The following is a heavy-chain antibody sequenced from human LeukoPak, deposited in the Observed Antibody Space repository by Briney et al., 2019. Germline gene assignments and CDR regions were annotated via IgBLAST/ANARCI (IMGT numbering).Heavy chain of an antibody. CDR3: ARDPSSGFHV. CDR1: GFTFSSYE. Sequence: GGSLRLSCAASGFTFSSYEMNWVRQAPGKGLEWVSYISSSGSTIYYADSVKGRFTISRDNAKNSLYLQMNSLRAEDTAVYYCARDPSSGFHVWGKGTTVTVSS. V-gene: IGHV3-48*03. CDR2: ISSSGSTI. D-gene: IGHD3-10*01. J-gene: IGHJ6*04.